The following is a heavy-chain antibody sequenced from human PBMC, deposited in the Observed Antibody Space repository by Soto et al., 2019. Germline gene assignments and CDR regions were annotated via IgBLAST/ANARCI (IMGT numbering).Heavy chain of an antibody. CDR3: ARDLPGG. V-gene: IGHV3-74*01. CDR1: GFTFSSNW. J-gene: IGHJ3*01. CDR2: INTDGSST. Sequence: EVQLVESGGGLVQPGGSLRLSCAPSGFTFSSNWMHWVRQAPGKGLLWVSRINTDGSSTSYADSVKGRFTISRDNTKYTVYLQITSLRAEYTGAYYCARDLPGGWGQGTIVTVSS.